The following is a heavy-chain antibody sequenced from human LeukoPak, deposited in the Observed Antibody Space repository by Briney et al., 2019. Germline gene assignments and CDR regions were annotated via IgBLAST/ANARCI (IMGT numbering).Heavy chain of an antibody. D-gene: IGHD6-19*01. V-gene: IGHV3-7*04. J-gene: IGHJ4*02. CDR2: LKPDGGED. CDR3: VRGAGGGDF. CDR1: GFTFSSYG. Sequence: GRSLRLSCAASGFTFSSYGMHWVRQAPGKGLEWVANLKPDGGEDNYVDSVRGRFTISRDNAKSSLNLQMNSLRGEDTAVYSCVRGAGGGDFWGQGALVTVSS.